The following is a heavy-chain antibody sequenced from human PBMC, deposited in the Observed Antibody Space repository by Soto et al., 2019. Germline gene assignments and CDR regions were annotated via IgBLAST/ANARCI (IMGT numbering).Heavy chain of an antibody. J-gene: IGHJ5*02. CDR3: AKDLFSGGTYPNWFDP. CDR2: ISYDGSNQ. CDR1: GFSFRSYG. D-gene: IGHD1-26*01. V-gene: IGHV3-30*18. Sequence: QVHLVESGGGVVQPGKSLRLSCEASGFSFRSYGLHWVRQAPGKGLEWIGLISYDGSNQFYADSVRGRFTISRDNSNNTLYLQMTSLRVEDTAVYHCAKDLFSGGTYPNWFDPWGHGTLVTVSS.